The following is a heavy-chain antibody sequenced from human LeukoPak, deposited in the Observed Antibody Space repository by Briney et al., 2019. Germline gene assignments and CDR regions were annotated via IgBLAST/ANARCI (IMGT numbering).Heavy chain of an antibody. V-gene: IGHV4-61*02. CDR3: ARKGDV. J-gene: IGHJ6*04. CDR1: GGSISSGSYY. Sequence: SETLSLTCTVSGGSISSGSYYWSWIRQPAGKGLEWIGRIYTSGSTDYNPSLKSRVTISLDTSKNQLSLKLNSVTAADTAVYYCARKGDVWGKGTTVTVSS. CDR2: IYTSGST.